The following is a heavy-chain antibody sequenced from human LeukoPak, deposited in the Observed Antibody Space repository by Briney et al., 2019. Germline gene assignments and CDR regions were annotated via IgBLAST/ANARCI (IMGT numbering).Heavy chain of an antibody. D-gene: IGHD5-24*01. V-gene: IGHV1-69*10. J-gene: IGHJ3*02. CDR2: IIPILGIA. CDR1: GGTFSSYA. Sequence: GASVKVSCKASGGTFSSYAISWARQAPGQGLEWMGGIIPILGIANYAQKFQGRVTITADKSTSTAYMELSSLRSEDTAVYYCAREGVEMATTIGDAFDIWGQGTMVTVSS. CDR3: AREGVEMATTIGDAFDI.